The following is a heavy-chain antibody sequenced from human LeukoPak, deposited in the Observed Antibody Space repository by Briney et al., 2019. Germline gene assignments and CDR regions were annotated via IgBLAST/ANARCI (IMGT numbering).Heavy chain of an antibody. CDR3: ARSGPHYHDGSTYDY. Sequence: PGRSLRLSCSASGFTFGDYGLTWVRQAPGKGLEWIGFIRIQGYGGTTEYAASVKGRFTVSRDDFKSIAYLQMNSLKTEDTAVYYCARSGPHYHDGSTYDYWGQGALVTVSS. J-gene: IGHJ4*02. CDR1: GFTFGDYG. D-gene: IGHD3-22*01. CDR2: IRIQGYGGTT. V-gene: IGHV3-49*04.